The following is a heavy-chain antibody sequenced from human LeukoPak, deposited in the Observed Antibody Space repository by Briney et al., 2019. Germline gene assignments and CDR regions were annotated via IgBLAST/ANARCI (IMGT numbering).Heavy chain of an antibody. D-gene: IGHD1-26*01. Sequence: SQTLSLTCTVSGGSISSGSYYWSWIRQPAGKGLEWIGRIYTSGSTNYNPSLKSRVTISVDTSKNQFSLKLSSVTAADTAVYYCARSQPNYSGSYYDRPYGMDVWGQGTTVTVSS. J-gene: IGHJ6*02. CDR1: GGSISSGSYY. V-gene: IGHV4-61*02. CDR2: IYTSGST. CDR3: ARSQPNYSGSYYDRPYGMDV.